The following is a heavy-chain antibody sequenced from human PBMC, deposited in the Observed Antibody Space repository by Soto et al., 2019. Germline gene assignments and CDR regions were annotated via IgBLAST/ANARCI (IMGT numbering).Heavy chain of an antibody. CDR1: GGSIRSSNW. CDR2: IYHSGSA. CDR3: ARISSVDPYGYVNGCLDV. D-gene: IGHD5-18*01. J-gene: IGHJ6*02. V-gene: IGHV4-4*02. Sequence: SETLSLTCAVSGGSIRSSNWWSWVRQPPWKGLELIGEIYHSGSANYNPSLKSRVTISVDKSKNQFYLKLSSVTAADTAVYYCARISSVDPYGYVNGCLDVWGQGTTVT.